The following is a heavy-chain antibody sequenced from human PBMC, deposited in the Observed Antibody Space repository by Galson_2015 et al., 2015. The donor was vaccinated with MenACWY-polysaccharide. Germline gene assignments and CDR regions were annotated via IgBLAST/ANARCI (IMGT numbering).Heavy chain of an antibody. Sequence: SLRLSCAASGFAFSTSAMNWVRQAPGQGLEWISSISGSGGNTYFADSVRGRFTTPRDNSKNTLFLHMNSLRADDTALYYCAKARVITDGSDAFDYWGQGTLVTVSS. CDR1: GFAFSTSA. V-gene: IGHV3-23*01. CDR3: AKARVITDGSDAFDY. J-gene: IGHJ4*02. CDR2: ISGSGGNT. D-gene: IGHD2/OR15-2a*01.